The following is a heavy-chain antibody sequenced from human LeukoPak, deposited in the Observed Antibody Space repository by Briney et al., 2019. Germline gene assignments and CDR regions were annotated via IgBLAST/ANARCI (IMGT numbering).Heavy chain of an antibody. CDR3: ARDPVVRAKDWGTNFDY. D-gene: IGHD3-16*01. J-gene: IGHJ4*02. V-gene: IGHV3-30*04. Sequence: GGSLRLSCAASGFTFSSYAMHWVHQAPGKGLEWVAVISYDGSNKYYADSVKGRFTISRDNSKNTLYLQMNSLRAEDTAVYYCARDPVVRAKDWGTNFDYWGQGTLVTVSS. CDR2: ISYDGSNK. CDR1: GFTFSSYA.